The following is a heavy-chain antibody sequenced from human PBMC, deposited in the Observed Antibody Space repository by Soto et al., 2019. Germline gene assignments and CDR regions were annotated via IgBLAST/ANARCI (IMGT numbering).Heavy chain of an antibody. D-gene: IGHD1-26*01. CDR3: ARVLGAPLYYFDR. J-gene: IGHJ4*02. V-gene: IGHV4-38-2*02. Sequence: SETLSLTCPVSGYSISIGNYWGWIRQPPGKRLEWIGSIYQSGSTYYNPSLRSRATISVDTSKNQFSLKLSSVTAADTAVYYCARVLGAPLYYFDRWGQGILVTVSS. CDR2: IYQSGST. CDR1: GYSISIGNY.